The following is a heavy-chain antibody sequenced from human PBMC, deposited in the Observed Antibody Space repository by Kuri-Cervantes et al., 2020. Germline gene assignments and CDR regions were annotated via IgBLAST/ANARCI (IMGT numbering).Heavy chain of an antibody. V-gene: IGHV3-20*04. CDR3: ARGGKRISMVWGYSFDAFDI. D-gene: IGHD3-10*01. CDR2: INWNGDRT. J-gene: IGHJ3*02. CDR1: GFTFDDHG. Sequence: GGSLRLSCAASGFTFDDHGMSWVRQAPGKGLEWVSGINWNGDRTGYADSVKGRFTISRDNAKNSLYLHMNSLRAEDTAVYYCARGGKRISMVWGYSFDAFDIWGQGTMVTVSS.